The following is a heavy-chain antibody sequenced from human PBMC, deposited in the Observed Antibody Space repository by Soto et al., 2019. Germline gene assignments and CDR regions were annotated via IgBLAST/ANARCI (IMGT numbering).Heavy chain of an antibody. J-gene: IGHJ4*02. CDR1: GGSISSDDYY. CDR3: ARNLGGYSYNYFDY. Sequence: SETLSLTCTVSGGSISSDDYYWSWIRQPPGKGLEWIGYIYYSGSTYYNPSLKSRVTISIDMSKNQFSLKLSSVTAADTAVYYCARNLGGYSYNYFDYWGQGTLVTSPQ. V-gene: IGHV4-30-4*01. CDR2: IYYSGST. D-gene: IGHD5-18*01.